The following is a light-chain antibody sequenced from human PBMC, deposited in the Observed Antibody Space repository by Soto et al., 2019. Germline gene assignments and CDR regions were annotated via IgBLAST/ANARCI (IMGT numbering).Light chain of an antibody. CDR1: QSINTW. CDR3: QQYNSYSWT. J-gene: IGKJ1*01. CDR2: DAS. Sequence: ITMNQSPSTLSASVEARAPLTCLASQSINTWLAWYQQKPGKAPKLLIYDASTLETGVPSRFSGSGSGTEFTLTISSLQPDDSATYFCQQYNSYSWTFGQGTKVDIK. V-gene: IGKV1-5*01.